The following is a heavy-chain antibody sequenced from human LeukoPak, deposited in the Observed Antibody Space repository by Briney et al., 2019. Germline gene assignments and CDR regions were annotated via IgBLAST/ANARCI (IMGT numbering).Heavy chain of an antibody. Sequence: GGSLRLSCAASGFTFSSYAMSWVRQAPGKGLEWVSAISGGAVSTYYADSVKGRFTISRDNSKNTLYLQMNSLRAEDTAIYYSATLTGNPDYWGQGTLVTVSS. D-gene: IGHD1-20*01. CDR2: ISGGAVST. V-gene: IGHV3-23*01. CDR1: GFTFSSYA. CDR3: ATLTGNPDY. J-gene: IGHJ4*02.